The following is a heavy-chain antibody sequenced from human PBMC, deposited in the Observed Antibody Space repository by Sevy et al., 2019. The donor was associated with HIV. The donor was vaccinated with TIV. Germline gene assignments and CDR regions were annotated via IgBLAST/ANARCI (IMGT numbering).Heavy chain of an antibody. V-gene: IGHV1-2*02. J-gene: IGHJ6*02. CDR3: ARLTTKPTSDLYGMDV. D-gene: IGHD4-17*01. Sequence: ASVKVSCKASGYIFTDYYIHWVRQAPGQGLEWMAWINSDSGVTNYAQRFQGEFTVTRDTSLNTAYLDLSRLKSNDTAIYFCARLTTKPTSDLYGMDVWGQGTTVTVSS. CDR2: INSDSGVT. CDR1: GYIFTDYY.